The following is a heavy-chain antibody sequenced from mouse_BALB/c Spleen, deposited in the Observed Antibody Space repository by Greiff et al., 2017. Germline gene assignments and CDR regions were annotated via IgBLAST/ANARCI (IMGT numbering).Heavy chain of an antibody. V-gene: IGHV5-12-2*01. Sequence: EVQRVESGGGLVQPGGSLKLSCAASGFTFSSYTMSWVRQTPEKRLEWVAYISNGGGSTYYPDTVKGRFTISRDNAKNTLYLQMSSLKSEDTAMYYCAAYYRYDDVWGAGTTVTVSS. CDR1: GFTFSSYT. CDR3: AAYYRYDDV. CDR2: ISNGGGST. J-gene: IGHJ1*01. D-gene: IGHD2-12*01.